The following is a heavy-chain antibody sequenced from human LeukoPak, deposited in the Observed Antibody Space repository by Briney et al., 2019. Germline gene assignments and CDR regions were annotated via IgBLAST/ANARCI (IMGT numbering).Heavy chain of an antibody. Sequence: PGGSLRLSRTASGFTFSTYSMSWVRQAPGKGLECVSLISANGGATYYADSVKGRFTISRDNSKSTLYLQMNSLRADDTAVYYCAKASGSPYYFDYWGQGTLVTVSS. CDR2: ISANGGAT. CDR1: GFTFSTYS. V-gene: IGHV3-23*01. D-gene: IGHD3-10*01. J-gene: IGHJ4*02. CDR3: AKASGSPYYFDY.